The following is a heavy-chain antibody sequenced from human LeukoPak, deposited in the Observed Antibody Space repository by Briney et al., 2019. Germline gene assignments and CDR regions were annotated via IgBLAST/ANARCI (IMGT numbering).Heavy chain of an antibody. CDR3: AKSLSYDSSGYYDYYYGLDV. Sequence: GGSLRLYCAASGFTFSNYGMHWVRQAPGKGLEWVAVISYDGSNKYYADSVKGRFTISRDNSKNTLYLQMNSLRAEDTAVYYCAKSLSYDSSGYYDYYYGLDVWGQGTTVTVSS. CDR2: ISYDGSNK. J-gene: IGHJ6*02. CDR1: GFTFSNYG. V-gene: IGHV3-30*18. D-gene: IGHD3-22*01.